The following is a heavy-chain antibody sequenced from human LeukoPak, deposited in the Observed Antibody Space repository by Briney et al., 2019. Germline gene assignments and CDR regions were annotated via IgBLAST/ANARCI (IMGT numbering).Heavy chain of an antibody. V-gene: IGHV3-9*01. CDR2: ISWNSGSI. CDR3: VKGYCSSISCYPGDF. Sequence: AGGSLRLSCAASGFTFEDYAMHWVRQAPGKGLEWVSGISWNSGSIGYADSVKGRFTISRDNAKNSLYLQMNSLRAEDTALYYCVKGYCSSISCYPGDFWGQGTLVTVSS. D-gene: IGHD2-2*01. J-gene: IGHJ4*02. CDR1: GFTFEDYA.